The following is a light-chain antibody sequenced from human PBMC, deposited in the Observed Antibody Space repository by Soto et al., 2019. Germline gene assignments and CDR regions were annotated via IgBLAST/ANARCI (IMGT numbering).Light chain of an antibody. Sequence: HSVLTQPASVSGSPGQSITISCTGTSSDIGDYDYVSWYQQRPGRAPKLMIYEVRYRPSGVSNRFSGSKSGNTASLTISGLQAEDEADYYCCSYTRTSNHYFFGSGTKVTVL. CDR1: SSDIGDYDY. J-gene: IGLJ1*01. CDR3: CSYTRTSNHYF. V-gene: IGLV2-14*01. CDR2: EVR.